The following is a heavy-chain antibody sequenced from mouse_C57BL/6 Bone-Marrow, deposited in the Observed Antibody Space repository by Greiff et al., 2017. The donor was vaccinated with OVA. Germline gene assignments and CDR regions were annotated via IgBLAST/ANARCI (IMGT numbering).Heavy chain of an antibody. Sequence: VQLQQPGPELVKPGASVKIPCKASGYTFTDYNMDWVKQSPGQGLEWIGDINPNNGGTIYNQKFKGKATLTVDKSSSTAYMELRSLTSEDTAVYYWARGSSYGYFDVWGTGTTVTVSS. CDR1: GYTFTDYN. D-gene: IGHD1-1*01. V-gene: IGHV1-18*01. CDR2: INPNNGGT. CDR3: ARGSSYGYFDV. J-gene: IGHJ1*03.